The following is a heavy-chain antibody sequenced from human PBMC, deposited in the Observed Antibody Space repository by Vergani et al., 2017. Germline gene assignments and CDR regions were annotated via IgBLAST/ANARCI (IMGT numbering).Heavy chain of an antibody. V-gene: IGHV3-30*18. D-gene: IGHD2-2*01. Sequence: QVELVESGGGVVQPGGSLRLSCAASGFAFSDFPMHWLRQAPGKGPEWVALISYDGNSKYYGDSLKGQFTISRDNSKNTLYLQMSELQTEDTAVYYCVKGGYCTSASCQDAFDVWGRETLVIVSS. CDR2: ISYDGNSK. J-gene: IGHJ3*01. CDR1: GFAFSDFP. CDR3: VKGGYCTSASCQDAFDV.